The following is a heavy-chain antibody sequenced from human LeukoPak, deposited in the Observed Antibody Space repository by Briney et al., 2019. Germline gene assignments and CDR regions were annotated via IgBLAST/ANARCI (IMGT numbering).Heavy chain of an antibody. CDR3: ARLLGNEDY. CDR1: GFTFRSYW. V-gene: IGHV3-74*01. D-gene: IGHD7-27*01. Sequence: PGGSLRLSCAASGFTFRSYWMHWVRQAPGKGLVWVSRIYSDGSSTTYADSVRGRFTISRDNAKNTLYLQMNSLRAEDTAVYYCARLLGNEDYWGQGTLVTVSS. J-gene: IGHJ4*02. CDR2: IYSDGSST.